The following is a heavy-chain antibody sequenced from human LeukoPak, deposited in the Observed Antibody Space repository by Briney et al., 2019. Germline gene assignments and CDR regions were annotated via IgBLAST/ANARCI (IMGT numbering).Heavy chain of an antibody. J-gene: IGHJ3*02. CDR1: GFTFSSYS. D-gene: IGHD2-15*01. Sequence: PGGSLRLSCAASGFTFSSYSMNWVRQAPGKGLEWVSSISSSSSYIYYADSVKGRFTISRDNAKNSLYLQMNSLRAGDTAVYYCARDPGYCSGGSCYFEHIWGQGTMVTVSS. CDR2: ISSSSSYI. CDR3: ARDPGYCSGGSCYFEHI. V-gene: IGHV3-21*01.